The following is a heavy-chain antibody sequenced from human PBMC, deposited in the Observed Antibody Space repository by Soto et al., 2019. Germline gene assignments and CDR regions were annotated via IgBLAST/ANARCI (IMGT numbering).Heavy chain of an antibody. CDR2: IHNSGNI. Sequence: PGKGLEWIGNIHNSGNIYYNPSLKSRLSISVDTSKNHFSLKLSSVTAADTAVYFCARVTNIISRFSSRFDPWGQAPLVTVSS. CDR3: ARVTNIISRFSSRFDP. D-gene: IGHD3-3*01. J-gene: IGHJ5*02. V-gene: IGHV4-30-4*06.